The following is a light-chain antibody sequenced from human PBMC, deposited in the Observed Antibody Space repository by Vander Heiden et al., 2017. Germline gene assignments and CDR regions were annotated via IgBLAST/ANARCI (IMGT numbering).Light chain of an antibody. CDR2: EDK. Sequence: NFKLTQPHSVSESPGQTVTIPCTASSGSIASNYVQWYQQRPGSAPTTVIYEDKYRPSGVPDRFSGSIDSSSNSASLTISGLKTEDEGDYFCQTYDSNNWVFGGGTKLTVL. CDR1: SGSIASNY. V-gene: IGLV6-57*02. CDR3: QTYDSNNWV. J-gene: IGLJ3*02.